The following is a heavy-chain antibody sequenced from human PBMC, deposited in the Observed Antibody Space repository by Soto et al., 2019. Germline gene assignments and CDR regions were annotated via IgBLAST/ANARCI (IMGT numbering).Heavy chain of an antibody. D-gene: IGHD6-13*01. V-gene: IGHV4-31*03. J-gene: IGHJ4*02. CDR3: ARYFGVAAAGPFDY. CDR1: GGSISSGGYY. CDR2: IYYSGST. Sequence: QVQLQESGPGLVKPSQTLSLTCTVSGGSISSGGYYWSLIRQHPGKGLEWIGYIYYSGSTYYNPSLNSRVTISVDTSKNQFSLKLSSVTAADTAVYYCARYFGVAAAGPFDYWGKGTLVTVSS.